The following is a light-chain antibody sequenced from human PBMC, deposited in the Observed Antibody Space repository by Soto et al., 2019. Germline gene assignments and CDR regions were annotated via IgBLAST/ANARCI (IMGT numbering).Light chain of an antibody. CDR2: AAS. J-gene: IGKJ3*01. CDR1: HTIMTY. CDR3: QQSHSAPFT. Sequence: DIQMTQSPSSLSASVGDEVTITCRASHTIMTYLNWYQQKPGKGPKLLIFAASSLQVGVPSRFSGSGSGTDFTLTISSLQPEDFATYFCQQSHSAPFTFGPGTTVDIK. V-gene: IGKV1-39*01.